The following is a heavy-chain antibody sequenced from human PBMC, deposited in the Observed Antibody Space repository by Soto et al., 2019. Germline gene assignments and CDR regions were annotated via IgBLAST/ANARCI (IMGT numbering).Heavy chain of an antibody. Sequence: ASMPFSSKASGLTFPTYSMHWVRHAHAQGLEWMGIINPSVGSTSYAQKFQGRVTMTRDTSTSTVYMERSSLRSEDTAVYYCARYNYPDIAARPSAFDIWGKGTMVT. CDR3: ARYNYPDIAARPSAFDI. V-gene: IGHV1-46*01. CDR2: INPSVGST. D-gene: IGHD6-6*01. J-gene: IGHJ3*02. CDR1: GLTFPTYS.